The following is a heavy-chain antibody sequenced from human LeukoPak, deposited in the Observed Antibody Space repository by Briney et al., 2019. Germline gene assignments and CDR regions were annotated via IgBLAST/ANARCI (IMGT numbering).Heavy chain of an antibody. Sequence: GSPVKVSCKASGGTFSSYAISWVRQAPGQGLEWMGRIIPILGIANYAQKFQGRVTITADKSTSTAYMELSSLRSEDTAVYYCARHAPYCSGGSCYDYYYGMDVWGQGTTVTVSS. J-gene: IGHJ6*02. CDR3: ARHAPYCSGGSCYDYYYGMDV. CDR2: IIPILGIA. D-gene: IGHD2-15*01. V-gene: IGHV1-69*04. CDR1: GGTFSSYA.